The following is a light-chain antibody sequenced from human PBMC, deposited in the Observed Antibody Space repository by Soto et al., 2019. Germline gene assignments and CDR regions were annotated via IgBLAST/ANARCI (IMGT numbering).Light chain of an antibody. CDR1: QSLRSS. CDR2: GAS. V-gene: IGKV3-15*01. Sequence: VMTQSPATLSVSPGERATLSCRASQSLRSSLAWYQQKPGQAPRXLIYGASTRATGIPARFSGSGSGTEFTLTISSLKSEDVEVYFGQQYNIWPQTFGQGTKVDIK. J-gene: IGKJ1*01. CDR3: QQYNIWPQT.